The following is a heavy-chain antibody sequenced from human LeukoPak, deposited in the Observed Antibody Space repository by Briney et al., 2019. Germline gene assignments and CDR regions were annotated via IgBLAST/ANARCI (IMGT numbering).Heavy chain of an antibody. D-gene: IGHD5-12*01. CDR2: IWYDGSNK. V-gene: IGHV3-33*06. Sequence: GRSLRLSCAASGFTFSSYGIPWVRQAPGKGLEWVAVIWYDGSNKYYADSVKGRFTISRDNSKNTLYLQMNSLRAEDTAVYYCAKGLHSGYDPFDYWGQGTLVTASS. CDR1: GFTFSSYG. CDR3: AKGLHSGYDPFDY. J-gene: IGHJ4*02.